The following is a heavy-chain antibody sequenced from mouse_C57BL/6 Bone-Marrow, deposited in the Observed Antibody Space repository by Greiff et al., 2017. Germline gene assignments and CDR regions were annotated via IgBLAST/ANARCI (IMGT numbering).Heavy chain of an antibody. D-gene: IGHD1-1*01. Sequence: EVQLVESGPGLVKPSQSLSLTCSVTGYSITSGYYWNWIRQFPGNKLEWMGYISYDGSNNYNPSLKNRISITRDTSKNQFFLKLNSVTTEDTATYYCARTFGSRFAYWGQGTLVTVSA. CDR3: ARTFGSRFAY. CDR2: ISYDGSN. J-gene: IGHJ3*01. V-gene: IGHV3-6*01. CDR1: GYSITSGYY.